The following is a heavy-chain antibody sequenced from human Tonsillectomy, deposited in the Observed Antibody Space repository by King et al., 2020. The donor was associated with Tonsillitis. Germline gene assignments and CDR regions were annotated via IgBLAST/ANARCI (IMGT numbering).Heavy chain of an antibody. V-gene: IGHV4-34*01. J-gene: IGHJ6*03. CDR2: INHSGTT. CDR1: GGSFSGYY. CDR3: ARGRYSSSPYYHYYMDV. D-gene: IGHD6-6*01. Sequence: VQLQQWGAGLLRPSETLSLPCAVYGGSFSGYYWTWIRQPPGKGLEWIGEINHSGTTRYTPSLKSRVTISVDTSKNQFSLNLTSVTAADTAVYYCARGRYSSSPYYHYYMDVWGKGTTVTVSS.